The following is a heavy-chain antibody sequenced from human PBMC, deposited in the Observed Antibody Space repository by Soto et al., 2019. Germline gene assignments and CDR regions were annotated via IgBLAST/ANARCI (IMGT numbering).Heavy chain of an antibody. V-gene: IGHV1-2*04. Sequence: ASVKVSCKASGYTFTGYYMHWVRQAPGQGLEWMGWINPNSGGTNYAQKFQGWVTMTRDTSISTAYMELSRLRSDDTAMYYCARGQRGGNVPDVWGQGTTVTVSS. CDR1: GYTFTGYY. CDR3: ARGQRGGNVPDV. J-gene: IGHJ6*02. CDR2: INPNSGGT. D-gene: IGHD2-2*01.